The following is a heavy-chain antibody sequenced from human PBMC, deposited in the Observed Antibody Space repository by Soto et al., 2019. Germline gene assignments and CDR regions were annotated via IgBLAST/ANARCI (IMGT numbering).Heavy chain of an antibody. CDR1: GLTFSSYA. V-gene: IGHV3-30-3*01. CDR3: ARLSLGHSSGSFDY. CDR2: ISYDGSNK. D-gene: IGHD5-18*01. J-gene: IGHJ4*01. Sequence: RGSLRLSWAASGLTFSSYAMHGVRQAPGKGLEWVAVISYDGSNKYYADSVKGRFTISRDNSKNTLYLQMNSLRAEDTAVYYCARLSLGHSSGSFDYRG.